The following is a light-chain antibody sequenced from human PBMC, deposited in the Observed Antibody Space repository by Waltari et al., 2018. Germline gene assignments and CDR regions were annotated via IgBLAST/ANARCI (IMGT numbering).Light chain of an antibody. CDR3: HQYNDGPPFN. Sequence: EIVMAQSPASLSVSPGERAIFSCRASQSVTTNVAWYQQKPGQPPSPLIYGASPRATDIPARFSGSGSGTEFTLTITSPQSEDVGVYYCHQYNDGPPFNFGQGTKLEIK. V-gene: IGKV3-15*01. CDR1: QSVTTN. J-gene: IGKJ2*01. CDR2: GAS.